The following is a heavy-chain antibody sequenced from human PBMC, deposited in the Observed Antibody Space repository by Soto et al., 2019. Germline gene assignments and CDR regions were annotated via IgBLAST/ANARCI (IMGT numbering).Heavy chain of an antibody. CDR1: GFTFSSYA. J-gene: IGHJ6*02. CDR3: ARGLATVTTGYYYYGMDV. CDR2: ISYDGSNK. D-gene: IGHD4-17*01. Sequence: GSLRLSCASSGFTFSSYAMHLVRQAPGKGLEWVAVISYDGSNKYYADSVKGRFTISRDNSKNTLYLQMNSLRAEDTAVYYCARGLATVTTGYYYYGMDVWGQGTTVTVSS. V-gene: IGHV3-30-3*01.